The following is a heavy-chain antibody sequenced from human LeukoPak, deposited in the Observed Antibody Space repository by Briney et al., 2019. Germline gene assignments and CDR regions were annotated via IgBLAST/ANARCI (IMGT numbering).Heavy chain of an antibody. CDR2: ISVYNGHT. J-gene: IGHJ3*01. Sequence: ASVKVSCKASGYTFTSYGISWVRQAHGQGLEWLGWISVYNGHTNYAQKLQGRVTMTTDTSTTTAYMELRTLRSDDTAVYYCARGGRWELPRPYAFDVWGQGTVVTVSS. V-gene: IGHV1-18*01. CDR1: GYTFTSYG. D-gene: IGHD1-26*01. CDR3: ARGGRWELPRPYAFDV.